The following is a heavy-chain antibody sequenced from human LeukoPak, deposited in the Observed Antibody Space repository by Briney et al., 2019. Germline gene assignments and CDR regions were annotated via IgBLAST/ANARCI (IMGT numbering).Heavy chain of an antibody. CDR3: ARGPCSGGSCNQIDP. CDR1: GGSFSGYY. D-gene: IGHD2-15*01. J-gene: IGHJ5*02. V-gene: IGHV4-34*01. Sequence: KPSETLSLTCAVYGGSFSGYYWSWIRQPPGKGLEWIGEINHSGSTNYNPSLKSRVTISVDTSKHQFSLKLSSVTAADTAVYYCARGPCSGGSCNQIDPWGQGTLVTVSS. CDR2: INHSGST.